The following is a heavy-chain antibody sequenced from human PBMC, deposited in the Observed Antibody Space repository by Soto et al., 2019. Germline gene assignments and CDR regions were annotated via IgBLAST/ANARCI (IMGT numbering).Heavy chain of an antibody. V-gene: IGHV3-11*05. CDR2: ITGSSDYT. J-gene: IGHJ6*02. CDR3: AREYYYGMDV. CDR1: GFTFSDYY. Sequence: QVQLVESGGGLVRPGGSLRLSCAASGFTFSDYYMTWIRQAPGKGLEWDSYITGSSDYTNYVASVKGRFTNSRDNVKNSLYLQMNSLRAEDTAVFYCAREYYYGMDVWGQGTTVTVSS.